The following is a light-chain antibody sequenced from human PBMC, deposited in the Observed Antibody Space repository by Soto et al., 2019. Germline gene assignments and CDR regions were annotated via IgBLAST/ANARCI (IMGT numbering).Light chain of an antibody. CDR3: QQYGSSAIT. Sequence: EIVWTQSPGTLSLSPGERATLSCRASQSVSSSYLAWYQQKPGQAPRLLIYGASSRATGIPDRFSGSGSGTDFTLTISRLEPEDFAVYYCQQYGSSAITFGQGTRLEIK. CDR1: QSVSSSY. J-gene: IGKJ5*01. V-gene: IGKV3-20*01. CDR2: GAS.